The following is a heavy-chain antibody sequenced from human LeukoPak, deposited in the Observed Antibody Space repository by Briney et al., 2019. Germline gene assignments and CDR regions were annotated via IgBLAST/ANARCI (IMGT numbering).Heavy chain of an antibody. D-gene: IGHD2/OR15-2a*01. CDR3: AREGGPFRPLDY. CDR2: VHLDGRT. CDR1: GGSISSTHW. Sequence: SETLSLTCGVSGGSISSTHWWTWVRQPPGKGLEWIGEVHLDGRTNCNPSLQCRLAMSVDFSENHISLKLTSVTAADTAVYYSAREGGPFRPLDYSGQGTLVTVSS. V-gene: IGHV4-4*02. J-gene: IGHJ4*02.